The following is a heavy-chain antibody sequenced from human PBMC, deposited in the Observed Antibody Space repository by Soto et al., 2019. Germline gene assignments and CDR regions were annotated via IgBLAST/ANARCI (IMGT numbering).Heavy chain of an antibody. D-gene: IGHD1-1*01. CDR2: LYWDDTR. J-gene: IGHJ6*04. Sequence: QITLKESSQTLVKPTQTLTLTCRFSGFSLYTGGVGVGWIRQPPGKALAWLALLYWDDTRRYNPSLKNTLTIAKDTSENQVVLTMTDMGPVDTGTYFCAHYTTDTYFDVWGKGTTVTVSS. CDR1: GFSLYTGGVG. CDR3: AHYTTDTYFDV. V-gene: IGHV2-5*02.